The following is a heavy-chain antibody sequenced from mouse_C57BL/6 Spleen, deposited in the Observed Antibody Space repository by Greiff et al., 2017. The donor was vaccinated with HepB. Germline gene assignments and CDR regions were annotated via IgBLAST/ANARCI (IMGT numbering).Heavy chain of an antibody. D-gene: IGHD3-2*02. V-gene: IGHV1-82*01. J-gene: IGHJ4*01. CDR3: ARHSSATRYAMDY. Sequence: QVHVKQSGPELVKPGASVKISCKASGYAFSSSWMNWVKQRPGKGLEWIGRIYPGDGDTNYNGKFKGKATLTADKSSSTAYMQLSSLTSEDSAVYFCARHSSATRYAMDYWGQGTSVTVSS. CDR2: IYPGDGDT. CDR1: GYAFSSSW.